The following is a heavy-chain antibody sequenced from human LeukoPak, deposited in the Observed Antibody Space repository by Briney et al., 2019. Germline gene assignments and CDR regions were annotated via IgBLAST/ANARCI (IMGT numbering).Heavy chain of an antibody. D-gene: IGHD3-16*02. CDR2: INHSGST. CDR3: ARQEGDYVWGSYRYTFDY. J-gene: IGHJ4*02. V-gene: IGHV4-34*01. Sequence: SETLSLTCAVYGGSFSGYYWSWIRQPPGKGLEWIGEINHSGSTNYNPSLKSRVTISVDTSKNQFSLKLSSVTAADTAVYYCARQEGDYVWGSYRYTFDYWGQGTLVTVSS. CDR1: GGSFSGYY.